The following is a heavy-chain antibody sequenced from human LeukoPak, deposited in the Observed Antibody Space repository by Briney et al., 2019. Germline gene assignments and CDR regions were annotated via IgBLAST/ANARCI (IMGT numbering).Heavy chain of an antibody. J-gene: IGHJ4*02. CDR1: GFAVSSNY. CDR3: AIRKSGNAIDY. V-gene: IGHV3-66*01. D-gene: IGHD5-12*01. Sequence: GGSLRLSCAASGFAVSSNYMSWVRQAPGKGLEWVAVIYSGGSTNYADSVKGSSTISRDNSKNTLYLLMNSLRDEDTAAYYCAIRKSGNAIDYWGQGTLVTVSS. CDR2: IYSGGST.